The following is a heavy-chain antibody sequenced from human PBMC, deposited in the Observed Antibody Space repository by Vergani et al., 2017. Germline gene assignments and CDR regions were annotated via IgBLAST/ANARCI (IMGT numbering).Heavy chain of an antibody. Sequence: EVQLVESGGGLVQPGGSLRLSCAASGFIFSSYWMHWVRQAPGKGLEWVAAIKEDGSEKQYVDSVKGRFTISRDNAKKSLYLQMNSLRGEDTAVYYCARGNSLGSYWGQGPLVTVSS. CDR2: IKEDGSEK. V-gene: IGHV3-7*01. J-gene: IGHJ4*02. CDR1: GFIFSSYW. CDR3: ARGNSLGSY. D-gene: IGHD1-7*01.